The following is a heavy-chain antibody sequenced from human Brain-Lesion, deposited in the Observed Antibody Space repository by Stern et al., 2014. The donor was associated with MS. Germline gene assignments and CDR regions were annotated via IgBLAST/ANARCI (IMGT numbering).Heavy chain of an antibody. CDR1: GYRFTSNW. CDR2: IGPGDSDT. D-gene: IGHD6-6*01. J-gene: IGHJ4*02. V-gene: IGHV5-51*01. CDR3: ARRGDSSSSGFDY. Sequence: VQLVEPGAEVKKPGESLKISCKGSGYRFTSNWIGWVRQMPGKGLEWMGIIGPGDSDTRYSPSFQGQVTISADKSISTAYLQWSSLKASDTAMYYCARRGDSSSSGFDYWGQGTLVIVSS.